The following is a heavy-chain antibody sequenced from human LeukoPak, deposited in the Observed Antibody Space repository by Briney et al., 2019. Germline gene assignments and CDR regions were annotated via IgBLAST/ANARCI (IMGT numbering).Heavy chain of an antibody. CDR3: TRVSLVAASVFFDY. Sequence: GGSLRLSCTASGFTFGDYAMSWVRQAPGKGLEWVSFIRSKAYGGTTEYAASVKGGFTISRDDSKSIAYLQMNSLKTEDTAVYYCTRVSLVAASVFFDYWGQGTLVTVSS. V-gene: IGHV3-49*04. CDR2: IRSKAYGGTT. J-gene: IGHJ4*02. CDR1: GFTFGDYA. D-gene: IGHD2-15*01.